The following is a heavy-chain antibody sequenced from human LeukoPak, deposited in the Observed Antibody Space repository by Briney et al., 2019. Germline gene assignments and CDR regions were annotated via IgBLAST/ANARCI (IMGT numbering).Heavy chain of an antibody. V-gene: IGHV1-18*01. D-gene: IGHD2-2*01. CDR2: ISANSGNT. CDR1: GYSFRSNG. J-gene: IGHJ4*02. CDR3: ARDVNYAFDY. Sequence: ASVKVSCKSSGYSFRSNGVSWVRQAPGQGLEWMAWISANSGNTNYAQNFQDRVTLTTNTSTSTAYMELRSLRSDDTAFYYCARDVNYAFDYWGQGTLVTVSS.